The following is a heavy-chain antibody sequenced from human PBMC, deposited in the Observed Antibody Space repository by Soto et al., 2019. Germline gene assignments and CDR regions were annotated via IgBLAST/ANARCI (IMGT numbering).Heavy chain of an antibody. CDR3: ARPSIAAADDEGYYGMDV. CDR1: GGSISSSSYY. J-gene: IGHJ6*02. Sequence: QLQLQESGPGLVKPSETLSLTCTVSGGSISSSSYYWGWIRQPPGKGLEWIGSIYYSGSTYYNPSLKSRVTISVDTSKNQFSLKLSSVTAADTAVYYCARPSIAAADDEGYYGMDVWGQGTTVTVSS. D-gene: IGHD6-13*01. CDR2: IYYSGST. V-gene: IGHV4-39*01.